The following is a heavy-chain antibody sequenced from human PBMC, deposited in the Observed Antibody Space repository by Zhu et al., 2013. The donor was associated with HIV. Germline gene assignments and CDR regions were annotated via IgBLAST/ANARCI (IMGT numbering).Heavy chain of an antibody. Sequence: QSGTEMKRPGASVKVSCKPSGYKFTAYYIHWVRQAPGKGIEWMGYINPKRGDTKLAQNFRGRIFITRDTSIDTVYMELRSLTSDDTAVYYCARDPSSRYYTDVWGKGPRSSSP. CDR1: GYKFTAYY. J-gene: IGHJ6*03. CDR3: ARDPSSRYYTDV. V-gene: IGHV1-2*02. CDR2: INPKRGDT.